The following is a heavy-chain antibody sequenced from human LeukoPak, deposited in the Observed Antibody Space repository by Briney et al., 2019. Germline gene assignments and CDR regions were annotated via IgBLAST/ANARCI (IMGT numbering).Heavy chain of an antibody. CDR3: ARTARRGNWFDP. J-gene: IGHJ5*02. CDR2: INPNSGGT. Sequence: VSVKVSCKASGYTFTGYYMHWVRQAPGQGLEWMGWINPNSGGTNYAQKFQGRVTMTRDTSISTAYMELSRLRSDDTAVYYCARTARRGNWFDPWGQGTLVTVSS. V-gene: IGHV1-2*02. CDR1: GYTFTGYY. D-gene: IGHD6-6*01.